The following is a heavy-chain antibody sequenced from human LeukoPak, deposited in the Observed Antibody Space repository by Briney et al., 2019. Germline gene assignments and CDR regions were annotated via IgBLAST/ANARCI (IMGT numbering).Heavy chain of an antibody. CDR1: GFTVSSNY. CDR2: IYSGGST. Sequence: GGSLRLSCAASGFTVSSNYMSWVRQAPGKGLEWVSVIYSGGSTYYADSVKGRFTISRDNSKNTLYLQMNSLRAEDTAVYYCARDPYSSSWYAKFDYWGQGTLVTVSS. V-gene: IGHV3-66*02. J-gene: IGHJ4*02. D-gene: IGHD6-13*01. CDR3: ARDPYSSSWYAKFDY.